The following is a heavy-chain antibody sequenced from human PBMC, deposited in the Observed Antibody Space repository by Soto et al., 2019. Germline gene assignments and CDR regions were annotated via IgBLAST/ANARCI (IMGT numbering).Heavy chain of an antibody. D-gene: IGHD3-10*01. V-gene: IGHV3-33*01. CDR2: IWYDGSNK. Sequence: QVQLVESGGGVVQPGTSLRLSCAASGFTFSYGMHWVRQAPGKGLEWVAIIWYDGSNKYYADSVKGRFTISRDNSKNTLYLQMNSPRAEDTAVYYCARDGSDTMVAYYFDYWGQGTLVTVSS. CDR3: ARDGSDTMVAYYFDY. J-gene: IGHJ4*02. CDR1: GFTFSYG.